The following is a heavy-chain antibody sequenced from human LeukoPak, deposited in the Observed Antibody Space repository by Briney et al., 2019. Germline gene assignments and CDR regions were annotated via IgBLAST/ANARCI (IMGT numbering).Heavy chain of an antibody. Sequence: GGSLRLSCAASGFTFSSYSMNWIRQAPGKGLEWVSYITNSSSPIYYADSVNGRFTISRDNAKNSLYLQMNSLRDEDTAVYYCARDPASNPTGSNYAPYFDYWGQGTLVTVSS. D-gene: IGHD3-10*01. CDR1: GFTFSSYS. V-gene: IGHV3-48*02. CDR3: ARDPASNPTGSNYAPYFDY. CDR2: ITNSSSPI. J-gene: IGHJ4*02.